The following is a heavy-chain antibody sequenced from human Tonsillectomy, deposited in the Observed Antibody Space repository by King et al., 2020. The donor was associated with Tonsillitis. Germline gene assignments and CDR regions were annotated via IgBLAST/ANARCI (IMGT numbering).Heavy chain of an antibody. CDR3: ARDRYLGGVVIIDHFDY. V-gene: IGHV1-69*04. J-gene: IGHJ4*02. Sequence: QLVQSGAEVKKPGSSVKVSCKASGGTFSRSAISWVRQAPGQGLEWMGRIIPILAITNYAQKFQGRVTITADKSTSTAYMELSSLRSEDTAVYYCARDRYLGGVVIIDHFDYWGQGTLVTVSS. CDR1: GGTFSRSA. D-gene: IGHD3-3*01. CDR2: IIPILAIT.